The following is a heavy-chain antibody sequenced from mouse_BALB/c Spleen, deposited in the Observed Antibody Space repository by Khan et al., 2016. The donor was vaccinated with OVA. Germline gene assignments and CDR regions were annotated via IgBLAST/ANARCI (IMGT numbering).Heavy chain of an antibody. V-gene: IGHV3-2*02. CDR1: GYSITSDYA. Sequence: EVQLQESGPGLVKPSQSLSLTCTVTGYSITSDYAWNWIRQFPGNKLEWMGHISYSGNTKYNPSLISRISITRDTSKNQFFLQLNSVTTEDTATYYCARIYGGDFDYWGQGTTLTVSS. CDR2: ISYSGNT. J-gene: IGHJ2*01. D-gene: IGHD1-1*01. CDR3: ARIYGGDFDY.